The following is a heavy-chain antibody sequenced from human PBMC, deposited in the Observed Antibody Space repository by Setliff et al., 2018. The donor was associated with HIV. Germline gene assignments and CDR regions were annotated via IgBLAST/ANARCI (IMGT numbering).Heavy chain of an antibody. V-gene: IGHV4-34*01. CDR2: LNYDGVT. CDR1: GGSFSGSY. D-gene: IGHD2-21*02. J-gene: IGHJ4*02. CDR3: ATTYCRGADCPQMYDY. Sequence: SETLSLTCAVYGGSFSGSYWSWIRQPPGKGLEWIGELNYDGVTNHNPSLRSRVTMSVDTSRKQWSLRLNSVTAADTAVYYCATTYCRGADCPQMYDYWGQGTLVTVSS.